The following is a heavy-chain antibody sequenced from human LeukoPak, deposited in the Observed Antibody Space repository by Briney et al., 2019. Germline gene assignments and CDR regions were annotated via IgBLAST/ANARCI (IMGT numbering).Heavy chain of an antibody. D-gene: IGHD6-13*01. Sequence: SQTLSLTCAISGDSVSSNSAAWNWIRQSPWRGFEWLGRTYYRSKWYNEYAVSVKSRITISPDTSKNQFSLQLISVTPEDTAVYYCARHRSSFGAVDYWGQGILVTVSS. V-gene: IGHV6-1*01. CDR3: ARHRSSFGAVDY. CDR2: TYYRSKWYN. CDR1: GDSVSSNSAA. J-gene: IGHJ4*02.